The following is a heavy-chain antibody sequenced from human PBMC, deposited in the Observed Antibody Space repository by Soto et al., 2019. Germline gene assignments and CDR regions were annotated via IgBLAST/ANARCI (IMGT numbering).Heavy chain of an antibody. V-gene: IGHV3-23*01. J-gene: IGHJ4*02. CDR2: ISGSGGST. CDR3: AKVKVPAARYCSGGSCYSVRASDY. D-gene: IGHD2-15*01. Sequence: GGSLRLSCAASGFTFSSYAMSWVRQAPGKGLEWVSAISGSGGSTYYADSVKGRFTISRDNSKNTLYLQMNSLRAEDTAVYYCAKVKVPAARYCSGGSCYSVRASDYWGQGTLVTVSS. CDR1: GFTFSSYA.